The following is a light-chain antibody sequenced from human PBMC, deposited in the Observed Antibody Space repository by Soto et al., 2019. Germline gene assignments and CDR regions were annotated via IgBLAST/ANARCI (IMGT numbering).Light chain of an antibody. CDR1: QSVSSY. J-gene: IGKJ5*01. CDR3: QQRHNWPIT. V-gene: IGKV3-11*01. CDR2: DAS. Sequence: VMTQSPATLSVSPGERATLSCRASQSVSSYLAWYQQKPGQAPRLLIYDASNRATGIPARFSGSGSGTDFTLTISSLEPADFGVYYCQQRHNWPITFGQGTRLEIK.